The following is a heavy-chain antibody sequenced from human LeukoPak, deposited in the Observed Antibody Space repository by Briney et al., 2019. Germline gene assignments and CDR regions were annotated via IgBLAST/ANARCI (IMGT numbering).Heavy chain of an antibody. CDR1: GHTFTGYY. CDR3: ARSGSGYYYPPYDY. J-gene: IGHJ4*02. V-gene: IGHV1-2*02. CDR2: INPNSGGT. Sequence: ASVKVSCKASGHTFTGYYMHWVRQAPGQGLEWMGWINPNSGGTNYAQKFQGRVTMTRDTSISTAYMELSRLRSDDTAVYYCARSGSGYYYPPYDYWGQGTLVTVSS. D-gene: IGHD3-22*01.